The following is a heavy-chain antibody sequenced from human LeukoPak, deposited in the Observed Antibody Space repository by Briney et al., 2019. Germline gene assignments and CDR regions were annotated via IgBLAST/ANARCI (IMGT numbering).Heavy chain of an antibody. D-gene: IGHD3-10*01. J-gene: IGHJ4*02. CDR1: GYTFTGYY. CDR3: ARARMFRGVEVFDY. V-gene: IGHV1-2*02. Sequence: GASVKVSCKASGYTFTGYYMHWVRQAPGQGLEWMGWINPNSGGTNYAQKFQGRVTMTRDTSISTAYMELSSLRSEDTAVYYCARARMFRGVEVFDYWGQGTLVTVSS. CDR2: INPNSGGT.